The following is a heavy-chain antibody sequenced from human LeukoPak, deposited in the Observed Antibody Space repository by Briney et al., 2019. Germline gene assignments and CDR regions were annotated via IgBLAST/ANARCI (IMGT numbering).Heavy chain of an antibody. J-gene: IGHJ4*02. Sequence: PGGSLRLSCAAPGFTFRDYYMSWVRQAPGKGVEWVSYISSSGSTIYYADSVKGRFTISRDNAKNSLYLQMNSLRAEDTAVYYCARARSASYQAPYYFDYWGQGTLVTVSS. CDR1: GFTFRDYY. CDR3: ARARSASYQAPYYFDY. V-gene: IGHV3-11*04. CDR2: ISSSGSTI. D-gene: IGHD1-26*01.